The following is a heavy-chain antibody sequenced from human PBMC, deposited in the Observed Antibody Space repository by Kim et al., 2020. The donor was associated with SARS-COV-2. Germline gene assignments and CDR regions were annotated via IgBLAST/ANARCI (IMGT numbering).Heavy chain of an antibody. J-gene: IGHJ5*02. V-gene: IGHV1-2*02. Sequence: QKFQGRVTMNRDTSISTAYMELSRLRSDDTAVYYCARGPRSSYMRGWFDPWGQGTLVTVSS. CDR3: ARGPRSSYMRGWFDP. D-gene: IGHD6-13*01.